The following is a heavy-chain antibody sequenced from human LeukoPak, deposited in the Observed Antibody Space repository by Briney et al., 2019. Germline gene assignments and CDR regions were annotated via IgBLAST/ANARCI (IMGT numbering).Heavy chain of an antibody. CDR2: IYYSGST. V-gene: IGHV4-59*08. D-gene: IGHD1-14*01. CDR3: ARHIKSSYWFDP. J-gene: IGHJ5*02. CDR1: GGSISSYY. Sequence: SETLSLTCTVSGGSISSYYWSWIRQPPGKGLEWIGYIYYSGSTNYNPSLKSRVTISVDTSKNQFSLKLSSVTAADTAVYYCARHIKSSYWFDPWGQGTLVTVSS.